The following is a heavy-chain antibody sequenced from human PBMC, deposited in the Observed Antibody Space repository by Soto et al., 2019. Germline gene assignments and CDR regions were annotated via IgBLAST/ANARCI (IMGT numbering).Heavy chain of an antibody. Sequence: EVQVVESGGGLVQPGGSLRLSCAASGFTFSNYAMHWVRQAPGKRLEYVSAISSNGGSTYYANYVKGRFIISRDNSKNTLFLQMGSLRPEDMAVYYCARGYGDYGWFDPWGQGTLVTVSS. V-gene: IGHV3-64*01. J-gene: IGHJ5*02. D-gene: IGHD4-17*01. CDR2: ISSNGGST. CDR3: ARGYGDYGWFDP. CDR1: GFTFSNYA.